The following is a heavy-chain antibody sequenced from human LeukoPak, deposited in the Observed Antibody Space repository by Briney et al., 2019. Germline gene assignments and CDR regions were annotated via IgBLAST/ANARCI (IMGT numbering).Heavy chain of an antibody. CDR2: INPNSGGT. Sequence: GASVKVSCKASLYTFTRYYMHWVRQAPGQRLEWMGGINPNSGGTNYAQKLQGRVTMPRDTAISTPYLDLSRLRAGGTAVSYFTRVEAREYSSGWYFTWGRGTLITVSS. CDR1: LYTFTRYY. D-gene: IGHD6-19*01. CDR3: TRVEAREYSSGWYFT. J-gene: IGHJ5*02. V-gene: IGHV1-2*02.